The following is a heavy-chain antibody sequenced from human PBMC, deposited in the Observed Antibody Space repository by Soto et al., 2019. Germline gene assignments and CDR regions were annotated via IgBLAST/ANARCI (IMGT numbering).Heavy chain of an antibody. Sequence: GGSLRLSCAASGFTFSDHYMDWVRQAPGKGLEWVGRTRNKANSYTTEYAASVKGRFTISRDDSKNSLFLQMNSLKTEDTAVYYCARVHHFSLDVWGQGTTVTVSS. V-gene: IGHV3-72*01. CDR3: ARVHHFSLDV. CDR2: TRNKANSYTT. J-gene: IGHJ6*02. CDR1: GFTFSDHY.